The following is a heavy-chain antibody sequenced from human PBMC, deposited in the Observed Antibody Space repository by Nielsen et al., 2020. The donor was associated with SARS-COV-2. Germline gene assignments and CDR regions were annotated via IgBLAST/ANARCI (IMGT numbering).Heavy chain of an antibody. V-gene: IGHV3-33*01. CDR3: AREGELLWFGERLNPLYGMDV. Sequence: GGSLRLSCRASGLIFGTYGMHWVRQAPGKGLEWVAGIWYDGSNENYAESVKGRFTISRDNSKNTLYLQMNSLRAEDTAVYYCAREGELLWFGERLNPLYGMDVWGQGTTVTVSS. CDR2: IWYDGSNE. D-gene: IGHD3-10*01. CDR1: GLIFGTYG. J-gene: IGHJ6*02.